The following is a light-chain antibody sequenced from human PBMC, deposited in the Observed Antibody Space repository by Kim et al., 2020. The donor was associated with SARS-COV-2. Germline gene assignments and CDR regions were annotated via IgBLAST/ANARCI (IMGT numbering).Light chain of an antibody. CDR1: SLRNYY. CDR2: GKN. Sequence: SSELTQDPAVSVALGQTARITCQGDSLRNYYASWYQQKPGQAPVLVIYGKNNRPSGIPDRFSGSNPGDTASLTITGAQAEDEADYYCNSRVSDGNGWVFG. CDR3: NSRVSDGNGWV. V-gene: IGLV3-19*01. J-gene: IGLJ3*02.